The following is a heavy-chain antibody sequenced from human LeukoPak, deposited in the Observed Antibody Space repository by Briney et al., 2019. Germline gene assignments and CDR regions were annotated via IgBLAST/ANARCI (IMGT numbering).Heavy chain of an antibody. Sequence: SETLSLTCTVSGGSISSYYWSWIRQPPGKGLEWIGYIYYSGSTNYNPSLKSRVTISVDTSKNQFSLKLSSVTAADTAVYHCARTGSQGYFDLWGRGTLVTVSS. D-gene: IGHD1-14*01. J-gene: IGHJ2*01. CDR3: ARTGSQGYFDL. CDR2: IYYSGST. CDR1: GGSISSYY. V-gene: IGHV4-59*01.